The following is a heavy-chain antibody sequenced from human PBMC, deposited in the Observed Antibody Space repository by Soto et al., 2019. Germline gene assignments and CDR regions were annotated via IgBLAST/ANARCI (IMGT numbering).Heavy chain of an antibody. CDR1: GASIKGSNYF. J-gene: IGHJ4*02. D-gene: IGHD2-15*01. CDR3: GRLAEAATGHTDFDF. V-gene: IGHV4-39*02. CDR2: IHSSGGT. Sequence: SETLSLTCTVSGASIKGSNYFWGWIRHPPGKGLEFVGSIHSSGGTYYNPSLKSRVTVSVDLSNSHFSLSLKSLTATDTAVYYCGRLAEAATGHTDFDFWGQGTLVTVSS.